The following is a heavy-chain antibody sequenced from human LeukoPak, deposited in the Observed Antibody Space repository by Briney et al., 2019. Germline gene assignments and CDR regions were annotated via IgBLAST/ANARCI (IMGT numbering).Heavy chain of an antibody. D-gene: IGHD1-26*01. CDR1: GGSISSTTSY. V-gene: IGHV4-39*01. CDR3: AHQPSGSYSIDY. CDR2: FYYSGST. Sequence: SETLSLTCTVSGGSISSTTSYWGWIRQPPGKGLEWVGSFYYSGSTSFNPSLKSGVTISADMSKNQFSLNLSSVTAADTAVYYCAHQPSGSYSIDYWGQGTLVTVSS. J-gene: IGHJ4*02.